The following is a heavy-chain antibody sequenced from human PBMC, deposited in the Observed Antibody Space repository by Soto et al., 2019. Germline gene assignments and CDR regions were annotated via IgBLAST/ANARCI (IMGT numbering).Heavy chain of an antibody. CDR3: ARDFGCSGGSCYLRDWYFDL. Sequence: QVQLVQSGAEVKKPGASVKVSCKASGYTFTSYAMHWVRQAPGQRLEWMGWINAGNGNTKYSQKFQGRVTITRDTSASTAYMELSSLRSEDTAVYYCARDFGCSGGSCYLRDWYFDLWGRGTLVTVSS. V-gene: IGHV1-3*01. J-gene: IGHJ2*01. CDR1: GYTFTSYA. D-gene: IGHD2-15*01. CDR2: INAGNGNT.